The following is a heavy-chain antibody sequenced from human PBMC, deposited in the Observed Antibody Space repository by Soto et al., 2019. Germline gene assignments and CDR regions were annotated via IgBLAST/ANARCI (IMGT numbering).Heavy chain of an antibody. D-gene: IGHD4-17*01. CDR2: IYYSGIT. J-gene: IGHJ4*02. Sequence: PSETLSLTCTVSGGSISSYYWSWIRQPPGKGLEWIGYIYYSGITNYNPSLKSRVTISVDTSKNQFYLKLSSVTAADTAVYYCAIYGGNSVYFDYWGQGTLVTVSS. CDR3: AIYGGNSVYFDY. V-gene: IGHV4-59*08. CDR1: GGSISSYY.